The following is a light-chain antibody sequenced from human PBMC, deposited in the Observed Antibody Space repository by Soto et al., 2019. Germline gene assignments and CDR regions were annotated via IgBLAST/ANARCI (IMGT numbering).Light chain of an antibody. J-gene: IGLJ2*01. V-gene: IGLV2-14*01. CDR3: SSYTSSTTSVV. CDR1: SSDVGGHKY. Sequence: QSALTQPASVSGSPGQSITISCTGTSSDVGGHKYVSWYQQHPDKAPKVLIFEVSNRPSGISNRFSGSKSGNTASLTISGLQAEDEADYYCSSYTSSTTSVVFGGGNKVTVL. CDR2: EVS.